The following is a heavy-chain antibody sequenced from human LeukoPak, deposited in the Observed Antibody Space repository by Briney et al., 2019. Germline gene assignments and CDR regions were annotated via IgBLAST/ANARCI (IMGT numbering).Heavy chain of an antibody. J-gene: IGHJ4*02. D-gene: IGHD6-13*01. CDR2: ISSSSSTI. CDR1: GFTFSSYS. Sequence: PGGSLRLSCAASGFTFSSYSMNWVRQAPGKGLEWVSYISSSSSTIYYADSVKGRFTISRDNSKNTLYLQMNSLRAEDTAVYYCARDIFSIGAAAGTGNRFDYWGQGTLVTVSS. V-gene: IGHV3-48*01. CDR3: ARDIFSIGAAAGTGNRFDY.